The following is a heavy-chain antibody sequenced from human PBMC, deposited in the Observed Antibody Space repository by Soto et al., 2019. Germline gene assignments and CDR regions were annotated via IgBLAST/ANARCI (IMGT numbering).Heavy chain of an antibody. CDR1: GGTFSSYA. CDR2: IIPIFGTA. CDR3: ARVGYSSGWYNCGFGFDY. J-gene: IGHJ4*02. Sequence: QVLLVQSGADVKKPGSSVKVSCKASGGTFSSYAISWVRQAPGQGLEWMGGIIPIFGTANYAQKFQGRVTITADESTSTAYMELSSLRSEDTAVYYCARVGYSSGWYNCGFGFDYWGQGTLVTVSS. V-gene: IGHV1-69*01. D-gene: IGHD6-19*01.